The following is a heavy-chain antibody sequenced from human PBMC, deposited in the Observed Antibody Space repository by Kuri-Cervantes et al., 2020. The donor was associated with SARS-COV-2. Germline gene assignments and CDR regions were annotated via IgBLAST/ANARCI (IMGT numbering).Heavy chain of an antibody. Sequence: SETLSLTCTVSGGSISSSSYYWGWIRQPPGKGLEWIGSIYYSGSTYYNPSLKSRVTISVDTSKNQFSLKLSSVTAADTAVYHCASQLVVVVPAAIRITLHDAFDIWGKGTTVTVSS. D-gene: IGHD2-2*02. V-gene: IGHV4-39*01. J-gene: IGHJ3*02. CDR3: ASQLVVVVPAAIRITLHDAFDI. CDR1: GGSISSSSYY. CDR2: IYYSGST.